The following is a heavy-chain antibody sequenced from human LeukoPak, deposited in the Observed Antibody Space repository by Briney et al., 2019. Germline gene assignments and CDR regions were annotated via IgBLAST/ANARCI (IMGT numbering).Heavy chain of an antibody. CDR2: INHSGST. D-gene: IGHD3-22*01. J-gene: IGHJ4*02. CDR1: GGSFSGYY. CDR3: ARGRVSYYYDSSGYDY. V-gene: IGHV4-34*01. Sequence: SETLSLTCAVYGGSFSGYYWSWIRQPPGKGLEWIGEINHSGSTNYNPSLKSRVTISVGTSKNQFSLKLSSVTAADTAVYYCARGRVSYYYDSSGYDYWGQGTLVTVSS.